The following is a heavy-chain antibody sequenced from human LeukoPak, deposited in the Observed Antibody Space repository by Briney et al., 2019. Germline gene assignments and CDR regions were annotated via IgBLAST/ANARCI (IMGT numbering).Heavy chain of an antibody. D-gene: IGHD6-13*01. V-gene: IGHV3-7*01. CDR3: ASSPYSSSGY. CDR1: GFTFSSYW. CDR2: INQAGSEK. Sequence: PGGSLRLSCAASGFTFSSYWMSWVRQAPGKGLEWVANINQAGSEKYFVDSVRGRFTISRDNAKNSLYLQMNSLRVEDTAVYYCASSPYSSSGYRGQGTLVTVSS. J-gene: IGHJ4*02.